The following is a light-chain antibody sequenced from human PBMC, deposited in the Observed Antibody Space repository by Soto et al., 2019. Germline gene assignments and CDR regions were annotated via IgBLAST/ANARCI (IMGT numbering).Light chain of an antibody. CDR1: SSDIGGYNY. Sequence: QSALTQPPSVSGSPGQSVPISCTGTSSDIGGYNYVSWYQQLPGKAPKLMIYDVSKRPSGVPDRFSGSNSGSTASLTISGLQAEDEADYYCCSYAGTTHVFGTGTKLTVL. V-gene: IGLV2-11*01. CDR3: CSYAGTTHV. J-gene: IGLJ1*01. CDR2: DVS.